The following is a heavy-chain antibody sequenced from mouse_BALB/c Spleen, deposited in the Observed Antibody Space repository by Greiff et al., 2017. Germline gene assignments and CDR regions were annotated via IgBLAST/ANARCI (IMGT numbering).Heavy chain of an antibody. CDR1: GYTFTSYY. CDR2: IYPGNANT. J-gene: IGHJ3*01. Sequence: QVQLQQSGPELVKPGASVRISCKASGYTFTSYYIHWVKQRPGQGLEWIGWIYPGNANTKHNEKFKGKATLTADKSSSAAYMQLSSLTSEDSAVYVCARSGYGSRTWCAYWGQGTLVTVSA. CDR3: ARSGYGSRTWCAY. V-gene: IGHV1S56*01. D-gene: IGHD1-1*01.